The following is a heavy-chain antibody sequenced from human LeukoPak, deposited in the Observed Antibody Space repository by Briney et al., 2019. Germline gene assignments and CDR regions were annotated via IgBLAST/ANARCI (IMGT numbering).Heavy chain of an antibody. Sequence: ASGKVSCKPSGYTFTNYAIHWVRPAPGQRLEWMGWINAGSGNTKYSQEFQGRVTITRDTSASTAHMELSSLRSEDMAVYYCARDTGPYSSGWYDYWGQGTLVTVSS. J-gene: IGHJ4*02. CDR3: ARDTGPYSSGWYDY. CDR1: GYTFTNYA. CDR2: INAGSGNT. V-gene: IGHV1-3*03. D-gene: IGHD6-19*01.